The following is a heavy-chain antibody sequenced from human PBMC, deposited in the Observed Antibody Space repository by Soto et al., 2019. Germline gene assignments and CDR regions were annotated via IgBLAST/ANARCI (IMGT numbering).Heavy chain of an antibody. J-gene: IGHJ4*02. D-gene: IGHD3-22*01. CDR3: ARDPRHYDSSGYYSPFDY. CDR2: ISSSSSYT. Sequence: GGSLRFSCAASGFTFSDYYMSWIRQAPGKGLEWVSYISSSSSYTNYADSVKGRFTISRDNAKNSLYLQMNSLRAEDTAVYYCARDPRHYDSSGYYSPFDYWGQGTLVTVSS. V-gene: IGHV3-11*06. CDR1: GFTFSDYY.